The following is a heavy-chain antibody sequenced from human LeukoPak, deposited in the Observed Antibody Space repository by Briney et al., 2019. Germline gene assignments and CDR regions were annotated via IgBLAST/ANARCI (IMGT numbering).Heavy chain of an antibody. V-gene: IGHV3-30*04. D-gene: IGHD6-19*01. CDR3: ARGVTRWLGIVDY. CDR1: GFTFSSYA. J-gene: IGHJ4*02. CDR2: ISYDGSNK. Sequence: QPGRSLRLSCAVSGFTFSSYAMHWVRQAPGKGLEWVAVISYDGSNKYYADSVKGRFTISRDNTKNTLYLQMNSLRAEDTAVYYCARGVTRWLGIVDYWGQGTLVTVSS.